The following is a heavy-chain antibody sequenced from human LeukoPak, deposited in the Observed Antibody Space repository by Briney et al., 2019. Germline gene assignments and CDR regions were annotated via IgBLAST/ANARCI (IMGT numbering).Heavy chain of an antibody. J-gene: IGHJ4*02. Sequence: PSETLSFTCTVSGGSIRSYYWSWIRQPPGKGLDWIGYVHYSGTTDYNPSLRSRVTISVDTSKNQFSLNLASVTAADTAVYYCARGCRSDWHGELGYWGQGTLVTVSS. D-gene: IGHD1-26*01. CDR3: ARGCRSDWHGELGY. CDR1: GGSIRSYY. V-gene: IGHV4-59*01. CDR2: VHYSGTT.